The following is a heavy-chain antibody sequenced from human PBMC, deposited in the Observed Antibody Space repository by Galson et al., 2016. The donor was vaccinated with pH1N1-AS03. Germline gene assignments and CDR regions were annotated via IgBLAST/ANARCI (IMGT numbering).Heavy chain of an antibody. Sequence: SVKVSCKVSGGTFSSYAITWVRQAPGQGLEWMGRINPMVGLADYAQKLQDRVTITADKSTSTVYMELGSLRSEDTAVYYCARVSGEDGRGGYKGASAMDAWGQGTTVTVSS. V-gene: IGHV1-69*04. CDR3: ARVSGEDGRGGYKGASAMDA. CDR1: GGTFSSYA. CDR2: INPMVGLA. D-gene: IGHD5-24*01. J-gene: IGHJ6*02.